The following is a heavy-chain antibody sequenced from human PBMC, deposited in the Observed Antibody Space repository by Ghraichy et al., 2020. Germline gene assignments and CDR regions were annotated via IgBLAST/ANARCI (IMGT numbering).Heavy chain of an antibody. CDR1: GGSISSSSYY. CDR3: ARHVSDSGYYDSGGYYPYHYMDV. J-gene: IGHJ6*03. V-gene: IGHV4-39*01. CDR2: IYYTGST. Sequence: SETLSLTCTVSGGSISSSSYYWGWIRQPPGKGLEWIGSIYYTGSTYYNPSLKSRVTISVDTPKNQFSLKLSSATAADTAVYYCARHVSDSGYYDSGGYYPYHYMDVWGKGTMVIVSS. D-gene: IGHD3-22*01.